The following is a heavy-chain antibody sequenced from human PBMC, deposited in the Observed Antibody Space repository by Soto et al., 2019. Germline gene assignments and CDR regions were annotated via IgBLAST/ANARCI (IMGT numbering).Heavy chain of an antibody. CDR3: ASAGGLGAVAADY. J-gene: IGHJ4*02. CDR1: GGSISSSSYY. Sequence: SETLSLTCTVSGGSISSSSYYWGWIHQPPGKGLEWIGSIYYSGSTYYNPSLKSRVTISVDRSKNQFSLKLSSVTAADTAVYYCASAGGLGAVAADYWGQGTLVTV. CDR2: IYYSGST. D-gene: IGHD6-19*01. V-gene: IGHV4-39*07.